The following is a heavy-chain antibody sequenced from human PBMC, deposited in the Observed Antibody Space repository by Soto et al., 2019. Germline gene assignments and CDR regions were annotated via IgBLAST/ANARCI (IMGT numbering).Heavy chain of an antibody. J-gene: IGHJ4*02. CDR1: GSSIGPFY. V-gene: IGHV4-59*01. D-gene: IGHD4-17*01. CDR2: IYYTGST. CDR3: TRVGGYYGDYPNFDY. Sequence: SETLSLTCTVSGSSIGPFYWSWIRQPPGKGLEWIGYIYYTGSTKYNPSLKSRVTLSLGTSRNQLSLKLSSVTAADTAVYYCTRVGGYYGDYPNFDYWGPGTLVTVSS.